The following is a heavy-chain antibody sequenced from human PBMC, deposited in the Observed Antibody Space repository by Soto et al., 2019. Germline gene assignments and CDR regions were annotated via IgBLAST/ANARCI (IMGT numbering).Heavy chain of an antibody. V-gene: IGHV4-39*01. D-gene: IGHD1-20*01. CDR3: AYSQKVYNWNYFDH. Sequence: QLQLQESGPGLVKPSETLSLTCAVSGGSISGSYYYWGWLRQSPGKGPEWIGSVFYTGFTSYNPSLESRGSVSVDTSKNQCSRKVSGVSAADTAVYYCAYSQKVYNWNYFDHWGQGDLVTVSS. CDR1: GGSISGSYYY. J-gene: IGHJ4*02. CDR2: VFYTGFT.